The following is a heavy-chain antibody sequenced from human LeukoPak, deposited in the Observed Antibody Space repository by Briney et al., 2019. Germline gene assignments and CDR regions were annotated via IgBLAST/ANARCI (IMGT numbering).Heavy chain of an antibody. D-gene: IGHD3-22*01. CDR3: AKDHDSSGYVPDAFDI. CDR1: GFTFSSYG. J-gene: IGHJ3*02. V-gene: IGHV3-23*01. CDR2: SSGSGGSA. Sequence: PGGSLRLSCAASGFTFSSYGMSWVRQAPGKGLEWVSASSGSGGSAYYADSVKGRFTISRDNSKNTLYLQMNSLRAEDTAVYYCAKDHDSSGYVPDAFDIWGQGTMVTVSS.